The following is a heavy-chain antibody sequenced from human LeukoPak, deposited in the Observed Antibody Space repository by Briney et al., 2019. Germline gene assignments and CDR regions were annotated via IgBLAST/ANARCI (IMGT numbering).Heavy chain of an antibody. CDR1: GYTFSDYY. CDR2: ISPNSGGT. CDR3: ARAGGGNSH. J-gene: IGHJ4*02. Sequence: ASVWVSCKASGYTFSDYYMHWVRQAPGQGLEWMGWISPNSGGTDYAQKFQGRVTMTRDTSISTAYMELSSLRSDDTAVYYCARAGGGNSHWGQGTLVTVSS. V-gene: IGHV1-2*02. D-gene: IGHD4-23*01.